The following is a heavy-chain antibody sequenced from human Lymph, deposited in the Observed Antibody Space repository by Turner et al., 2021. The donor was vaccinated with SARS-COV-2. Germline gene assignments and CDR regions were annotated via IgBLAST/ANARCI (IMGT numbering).Heavy chain of an antibody. V-gene: IGHV3-33*01. Sequence: QVQLVESGGGVVQPGRSLRLSCAASGFTFSSYGMHWVRQATGKGLEWVAVIWYDGSNKYYADSVKGRFTISRDNSKNTLYLQMNSLRAEDTAVYYCARDLRFGELPAADHWGQGTLVTVSS. CDR2: IWYDGSNK. J-gene: IGHJ4*02. CDR1: GFTFSSYG. CDR3: ARDLRFGELPAADH. D-gene: IGHD3-10*01.